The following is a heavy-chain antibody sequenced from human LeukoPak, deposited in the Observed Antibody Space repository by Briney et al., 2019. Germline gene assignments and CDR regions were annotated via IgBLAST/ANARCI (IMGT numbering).Heavy chain of an antibody. CDR3: TTRGGSFSIFDY. V-gene: IGHV3-15*01. CDR2: KSKTDGGTT. J-gene: IGHJ4*02. Sequence: PGGSLRLSCATSGFTFSNAWLIWVRQAPGKGLEWVGRKSKTDGGTTDYAAPVKGRFTISRDDSKNTLYLQMNSLKTEDTAVYYCTTRGGSFSIFDYWGQGTLVTVSS. CDR1: GFTFSNAW. D-gene: IGHD1-26*01.